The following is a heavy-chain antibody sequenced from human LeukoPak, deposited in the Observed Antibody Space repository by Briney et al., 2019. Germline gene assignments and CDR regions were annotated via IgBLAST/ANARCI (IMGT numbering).Heavy chain of an antibody. J-gene: IGHJ6*01. CDR1: GYSFTSYL. CDR3: ARHRTAMAAGGYYYYYGMDV. CDR2: IYPGYSDT. D-gene: IGHD5-18*01. Sequence: SGESLEISRQGSGYSFTSYLIGWVRQMPGKGLEWMGIIYPGYSDTRYSPSFQGQVTIPADKSISTAYLQWSSLKASDTAMYYCARHRTAMAAGGYYYYYGMDVWGEGTTLTVSP. V-gene: IGHV5-51*01.